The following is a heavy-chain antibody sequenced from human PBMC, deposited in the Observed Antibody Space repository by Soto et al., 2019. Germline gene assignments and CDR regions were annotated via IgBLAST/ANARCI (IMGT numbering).Heavy chain of an antibody. D-gene: IGHD6-19*01. CDR3: AKGGRQWLVTSDFNY. CDR2: VSHDGRNT. Sequence: VQLVESGGGVVQPGRSLRLSCAASGFTFRDYAMHWVRQAPGKGLEWVAVVSHDGRNTHYADTVKGRFTISRDSSKNTVSLEMTRLRAEDTAFYYCAKGGRQWLVTSDFNYWGQGALVTVSS. V-gene: IGHV3-30*18. J-gene: IGHJ4*02. CDR1: GFTFRDYA.